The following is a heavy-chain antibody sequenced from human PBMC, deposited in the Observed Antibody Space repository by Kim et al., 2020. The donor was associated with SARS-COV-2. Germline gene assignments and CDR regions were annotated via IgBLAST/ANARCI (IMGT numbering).Heavy chain of an antibody. Sequence: NPSLKSRVTISVDTSKNHFSLKLSSVTAADTAVYFCAREHSSWVRGFDPWGQGTLVTVSS. D-gene: IGHD6-13*01. CDR3: AREHSSWVRGFDP. V-gene: IGHV4-61*03. J-gene: IGHJ5*02.